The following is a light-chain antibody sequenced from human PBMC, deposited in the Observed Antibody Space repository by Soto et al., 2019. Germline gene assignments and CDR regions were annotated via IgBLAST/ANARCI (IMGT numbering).Light chain of an antibody. Sequence: EIVMTQSPATLSVSPWERVTLSCRASQSVSSNLAWYQQKPGQAPRLLIYGASTRATGIPARFSGSGSGTEFNLTISSLQSEDFAVYYCQQYNNWPPTFGQGTKVDIK. J-gene: IGKJ1*01. CDR1: QSVSSN. V-gene: IGKV3-15*01. CDR2: GAS. CDR3: QQYNNWPPT.